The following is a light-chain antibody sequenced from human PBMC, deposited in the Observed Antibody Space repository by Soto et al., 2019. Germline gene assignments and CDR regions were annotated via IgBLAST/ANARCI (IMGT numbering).Light chain of an antibody. Sequence: QSVLTQPPSASGTPGQRVTISCSGSSSNIGSNTVNWYQQLPGTAPKLLIYSHNQRPSWVPDRFSASKSGTSASLAISGLQSEDEADYYCAAWYDSLTGGEVVFGGGTKLTVL. V-gene: IGLV1-44*01. J-gene: IGLJ3*02. CDR3: AAWYDSLTGGEVV. CDR1: SSNIGSNT. CDR2: SHN.